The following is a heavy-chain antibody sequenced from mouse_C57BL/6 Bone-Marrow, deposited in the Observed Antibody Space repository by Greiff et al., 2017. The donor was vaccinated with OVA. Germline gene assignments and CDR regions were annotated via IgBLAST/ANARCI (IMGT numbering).Heavy chain of an antibody. J-gene: IGHJ1*03. Sequence: QVQLQQSGAELVRPGASVKLSCKASGYTFTDYYINWVKQRPGQGLEWIARIYPGSGNTYYNEKFKGKATLTAEKSSSTAYMQLSSLTSEDSAVYFCARESVDYYPWYFDVGGTGTTVTVSS. D-gene: IGHD1-1*01. CDR1: GYTFTDYY. V-gene: IGHV1-76*01. CDR2: IYPGSGNT. CDR3: ARESVDYYPWYFDV.